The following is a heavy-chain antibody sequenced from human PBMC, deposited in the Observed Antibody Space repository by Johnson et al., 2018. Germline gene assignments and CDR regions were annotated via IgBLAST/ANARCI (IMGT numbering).Heavy chain of an antibody. CDR1: GFTFSNYA. V-gene: IGHV3-30-3*01. D-gene: IGHD2-2*01. CDR3: AREVGSTSPQYYYYYDMDV. CDR2: ISYDGSNK. Sequence: LVQSVGGVVQPGRSLRLSCAASGFTFSNYAMHWVRQAPGKGLEWVAVISYDGSNKYYADSVKGRFTISRDNSKNTLYLQMNSRRAEDTAVYYCAREVGSTSPQYYYYYDMDVWGKGTTVTVSS. J-gene: IGHJ6*03.